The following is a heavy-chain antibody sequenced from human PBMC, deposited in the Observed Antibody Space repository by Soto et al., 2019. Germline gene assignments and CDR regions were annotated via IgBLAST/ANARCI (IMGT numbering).Heavy chain of an antibody. V-gene: IGHV3-11*06. CDR2: ISSSGSST. CDR1: GFTFSDYY. D-gene: IGHD1-7*01. Sequence: GGSLRLSCAASGFTFSDYYMSWIRQAPGKGLEWVSYISSSGSSTNYADSVKGQFTISRDNAKNTVYLQMNSLRVEDTAVYYCARGARNYYYFDCWGQGTLVTVSS. J-gene: IGHJ4*02. CDR3: ARGARNYYYFDC.